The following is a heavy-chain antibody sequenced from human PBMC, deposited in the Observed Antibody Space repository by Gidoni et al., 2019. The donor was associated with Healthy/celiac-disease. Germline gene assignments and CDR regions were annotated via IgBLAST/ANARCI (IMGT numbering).Heavy chain of an antibody. D-gene: IGHD4-17*01. CDR1: GFTFSSYP. Sequence: QVQLVESGGGVVQPGRSLRLSGAASGFTFSSYPMHWVRQAPGKGMEWVAVISYEGINKYYADSVKGRFTISRDKSKNTLYLQINSLRAEDTAVYYCARGAGFDDGDYPSSGMDVWGQGTTVTVSS. J-gene: IGHJ6*02. CDR3: ARGAGFDDGDYPSSGMDV. CDR2: ISYEGINK. V-gene: IGHV3-30-3*01.